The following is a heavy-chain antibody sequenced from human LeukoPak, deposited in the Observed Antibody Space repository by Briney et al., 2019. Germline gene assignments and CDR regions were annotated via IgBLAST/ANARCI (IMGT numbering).Heavy chain of an antibody. Sequence: GGSLRLSCTASGFTFSHYWMSWGRQAPGKGLEWVANTKQDGSEKYYVDSVRGRFTISRDNAKNSLFLQMNSLRAEDTAVYFCARERLGDDIYFDLWGRGTLVTVSS. J-gene: IGHJ2*01. CDR2: TKQDGSEK. V-gene: IGHV3-7*01. CDR3: ARERLGDDIYFDL. CDR1: GFTFSHYW. D-gene: IGHD3-3*01.